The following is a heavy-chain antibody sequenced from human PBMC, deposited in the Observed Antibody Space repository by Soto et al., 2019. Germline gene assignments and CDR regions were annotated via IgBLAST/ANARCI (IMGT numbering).Heavy chain of an antibody. CDR2: IYYSGSP. J-gene: IGHJ6*02. CDR3: ARVGGSYGWGGMDV. Sequence: QVQLQESGPGLVKPSQTLSLTCTVSGGSISSGGYYWSWIRQHPGKGLEWIGYIYYSGSPYYNPSLKSRVTISVDTSKNQFSLKLSSVTAGDTAVYYCARVGGSYGWGGMDVWGQGTTVTVSS. D-gene: IGHD5-18*01. V-gene: IGHV4-31*03. CDR1: GGSISSGGYY.